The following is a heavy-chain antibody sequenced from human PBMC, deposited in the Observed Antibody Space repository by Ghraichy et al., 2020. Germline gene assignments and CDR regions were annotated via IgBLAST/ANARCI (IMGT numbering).Heavy chain of an antibody. CDR2: ISWNGGSV. CDR3: AKDMGGSQQLVNYYYYYAMDV. D-gene: IGHD6-13*01. CDR1: GFIFNDYT. Sequence: GGSLRLSCEASGFIFNDYTMHWVRQAPGKGLEWVSGISWNGGSVGYADSVKGRFTISRDNAKRSLFLQMNSLRAEDMALYYCAKDMGGSQQLVNYYYYYAMDVWGQGTTVTVSS. V-gene: IGHV3-9*03. J-gene: IGHJ6*02.